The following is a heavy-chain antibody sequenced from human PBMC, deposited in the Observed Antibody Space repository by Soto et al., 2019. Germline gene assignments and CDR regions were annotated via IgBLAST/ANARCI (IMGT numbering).Heavy chain of an antibody. J-gene: IGHJ6*04. V-gene: IGHV3-66*01. CDR3: ARDNWEESYYYGMDV. CDR1: GFTVSSNF. CDR2: IYSGGST. Sequence: EVQLVESGGDLVQPGGSLRLSCAASGFTVSSNFMSWVRQAPGKGLEGVSVIYSGGSTDYADSVKGRFTTSRDNSKNTLYLQMNSLRAEDTAVYYCARDNWEESYYYGMDVWGEGTTVTVSS. D-gene: IGHD7-27*01.